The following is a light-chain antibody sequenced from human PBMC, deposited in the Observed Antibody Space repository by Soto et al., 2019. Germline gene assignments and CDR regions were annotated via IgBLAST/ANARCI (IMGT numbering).Light chain of an antibody. CDR1: QAIRTA. J-gene: IGKJ1*01. Sequence: AIQLTQSPSSLYASVGDRVTITCRASQAIRTALGWYQQKPGKVPKLLIYAASILQSGVTSRFSGSGSGTDFTLTISSLQPEDFAPYYCLLDFRYFCEFGQGTKV. CDR3: LLDFRYFCE. V-gene: IGKV1-6*01. CDR2: AAS.